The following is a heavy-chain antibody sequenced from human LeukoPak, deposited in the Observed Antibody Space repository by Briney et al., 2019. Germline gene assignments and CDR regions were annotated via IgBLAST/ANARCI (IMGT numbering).Heavy chain of an antibody. CDR3: ATTLYCSSSGCYRYFDY. D-gene: IGHD2-2*01. Sequence: GGSLRLSCAASGFTFSNAWMSWVRQAPGKGLEWVGRIKSKPDGGTTDYAAPVKGRFTISRDDSKKTLYLQMDSLQTEDTAVYYCATTLYCSSSGCYRYFDYWGQGTLATVSS. CDR2: IKSKPDGGTT. J-gene: IGHJ4*02. CDR1: GFTFSNAW. V-gene: IGHV3-15*01.